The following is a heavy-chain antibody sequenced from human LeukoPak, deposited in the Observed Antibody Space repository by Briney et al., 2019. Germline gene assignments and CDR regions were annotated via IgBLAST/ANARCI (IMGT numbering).Heavy chain of an antibody. D-gene: IGHD6-19*01. Sequence: PGGSLRLSCAVSGFTFSSYWMHWVRQAPGKGLVWVSRINSDGSSTIYADSVKGRFTISRDNAKNTLYLQMNSLRAEDTAVYYCARRGYNSGSWVIDYWGQGTLVTVSS. V-gene: IGHV3-74*01. CDR3: ARRGYNSGSWVIDY. CDR1: GFTFSSYW. J-gene: IGHJ4*02. CDR2: INSDGSST.